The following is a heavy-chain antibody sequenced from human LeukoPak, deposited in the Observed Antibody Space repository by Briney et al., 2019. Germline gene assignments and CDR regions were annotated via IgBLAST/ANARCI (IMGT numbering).Heavy chain of an antibody. CDR1: GFTFSSYW. CDR3: ATLLVPAAILIY. V-gene: IGHV3-7*01. Sequence: GGSLRLSCAASGFTFSSYWMSWVRQAPGKGLVWVANIKQDGSEKYYVDSVKGRFTISRDNAKNSLYLQMNSLRAEDTAVYYCATLLVPAAILIYWGQGTLVTVSS. J-gene: IGHJ4*02. CDR2: IKQDGSEK. D-gene: IGHD2-2*01.